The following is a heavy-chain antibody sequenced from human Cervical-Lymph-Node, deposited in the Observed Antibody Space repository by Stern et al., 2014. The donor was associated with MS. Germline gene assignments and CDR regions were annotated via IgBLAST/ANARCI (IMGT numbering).Heavy chain of an antibody. V-gene: IGHV3-9*01. CDR2: IRWNSANV. CDR1: GFTFDDHA. D-gene: IGHD6-6*01. Sequence: EVQLVESGGGLVPPGRSLRLSCAASGFTFDDHAMHWVRTGPEKGLEWVSGIRWNSANVANAESVNGQFTISRDNAKKSLYLQMNSLGAEDTALYYCVKDVDSSVAVSFDYWGHGTLVTVSS. CDR3: VKDVDSSVAVSFDY. J-gene: IGHJ4*01.